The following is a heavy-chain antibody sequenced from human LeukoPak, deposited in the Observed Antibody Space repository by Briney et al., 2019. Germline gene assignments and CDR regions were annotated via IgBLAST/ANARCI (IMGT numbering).Heavy chain of an antibody. CDR2: IIPIFGTA. D-gene: IGHD3-22*01. CDR3: ARDFGSYYDSSGYCGY. CDR1: GYTFTSYG. Sequence: SVKVSCKASGYTFTSYGISWVRQAPGQGLEWMGGIIPIFGTANYAQKFQGRVTITADESTSTAYMELSSLRSEDTAVYYCARDFGSYYDSSGYCGYWGQGTLVTVSS. J-gene: IGHJ4*02. V-gene: IGHV1-69*13.